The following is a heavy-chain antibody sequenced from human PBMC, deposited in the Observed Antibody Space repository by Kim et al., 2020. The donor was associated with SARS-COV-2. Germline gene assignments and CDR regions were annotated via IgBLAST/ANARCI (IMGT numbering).Heavy chain of an antibody. CDR2: IIPILGIA. CDR1: GGTFSSYA. V-gene: IGHV1-69*04. D-gene: IGHD6-19*01. CDR3: ARDSQILMNTPGAGLVDY. Sequence: SVKVSCKASGGTFSSYAISWVRQAPGQGLEWMGRIIPILGIANYAQKFQGRVTITADKSTSTAYMELSSLRSEDTAVYYCARDSQILMNTPGAGLVDYWGQGTLVTVSS. J-gene: IGHJ4*02.